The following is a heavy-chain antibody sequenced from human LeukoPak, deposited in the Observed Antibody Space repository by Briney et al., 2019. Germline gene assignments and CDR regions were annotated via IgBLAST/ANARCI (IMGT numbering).Heavy chain of an antibody. D-gene: IGHD2-21*02. CDR1: GFIFSNSA. CDR3: AKDLCGSDCFLALHP. V-gene: IGHV3-23*01. CDR2: ISGRGHTT. J-gene: IGHJ5*02. Sequence: GGSLRLSCAASGFIFSNSAMNWVRQAPGKGLERVSEISGRGHTTQYADSGKGPFTISRDNSTNTLYLQMNSLRAEDTAIYFCAKDLCGSDCFLALHPWGQGSLHSVSS.